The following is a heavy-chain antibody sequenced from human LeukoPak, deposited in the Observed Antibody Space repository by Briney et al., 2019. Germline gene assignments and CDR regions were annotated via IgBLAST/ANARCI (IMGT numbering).Heavy chain of an antibody. CDR3: ATVKLAGAIGAFDI. CDR2: IKSKTDDGTT. V-gene: IGHV3-15*01. Sequence: GGSLRLSCAASGFTFSNAWMSWVRQAPGKGLEWVGRIKSKTDDGTTDYAAPVKGRFTISRDDSKNTLYLQMNSLRAEDTAVYYCATVKLAGAIGAFDIWGQGAMVTVSS. CDR1: GFTFSNAW. J-gene: IGHJ3*02. D-gene: IGHD2-2*02.